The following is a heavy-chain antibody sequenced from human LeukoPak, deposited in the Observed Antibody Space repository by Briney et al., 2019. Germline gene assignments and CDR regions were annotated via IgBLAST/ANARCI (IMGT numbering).Heavy chain of an antibody. Sequence: GGSLRLSCAASGFTVSSNYMSWVRQAPGKGLEWVAVISYDGSNKYYADSVKGRFTISRDNSKNSLYLQMNSLRAEDTAVYYCATSPFDYWGQGTLVTVSS. D-gene: IGHD2-2*01. CDR3: ATSPFDY. CDR2: ISYDGSNK. V-gene: IGHV3-30-3*01. J-gene: IGHJ4*02. CDR1: GFTVSSNY.